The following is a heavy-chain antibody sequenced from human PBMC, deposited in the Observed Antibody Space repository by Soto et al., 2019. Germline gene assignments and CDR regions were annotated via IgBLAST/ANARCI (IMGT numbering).Heavy chain of an antibody. CDR3: ATQQLSPPPFDY. CDR1: GFTFSDYY. J-gene: IGHJ4*02. V-gene: IGHV3-11*01. Sequence: GGSLRLSCAASGFTFSDYYMSWIRQAPGKGLEWVSYISSSGSTIYYADSVKGRFTISRDNAKNSLYLQMNSLRAEDTAVYYCATQQLSPPPFDYWGQGTLVTVSS. CDR2: ISSSGSTI. D-gene: IGHD6-13*01.